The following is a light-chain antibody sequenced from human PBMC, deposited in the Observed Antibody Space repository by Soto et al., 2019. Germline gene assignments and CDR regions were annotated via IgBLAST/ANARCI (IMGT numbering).Light chain of an antibody. V-gene: IGKV3-20*01. Sequence: EIVLTQSPGTLSLSPGERATLSCRASQSVSRSYLAWYQQKPGQAPRLLIYGASSRATGIPDRFSGSGSGTDFTLTIRRMEPEDFAVYYCQQYGSSPRFTFGPGTKVDIK. CDR2: GAS. CDR1: QSVSRSY. CDR3: QQYGSSPRFT. J-gene: IGKJ3*01.